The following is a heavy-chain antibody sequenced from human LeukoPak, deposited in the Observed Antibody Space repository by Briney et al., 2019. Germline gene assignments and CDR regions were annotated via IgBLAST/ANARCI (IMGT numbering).Heavy chain of an antibody. J-gene: IGHJ6*03. CDR1: GGSFSGYY. D-gene: IGHD1-26*01. CDR3: ARGVSLGGYYYYYMDV. V-gene: IGHV4-34*01. CDR2: INHSGST. Sequence: PSETLSLTCAVYGGSFSGYYWSWIRQPPGKGLEWIGEINHSGSTNYNPSLKSRVTISVDTSKNQFSLKLSSVTAADTAVYYCARGVSLGGYYYYYMDVWGKGTTVTVSS.